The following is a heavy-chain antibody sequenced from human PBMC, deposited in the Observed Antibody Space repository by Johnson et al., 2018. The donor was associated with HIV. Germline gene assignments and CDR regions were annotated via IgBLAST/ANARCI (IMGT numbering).Heavy chain of an antibody. J-gene: IGHJ3*01. CDR1: GFTFSSYW. V-gene: IGHV3-74*01. CDR2: ISSDGSST. D-gene: IGHD1-1*01. Sequence: VQLVESGGGLVQPGGSLRLSCAASGFTFSSYWMHWVRQAPGKGLVWVSRISSDGSSTYYADSVKGRFTISRDNAKNTMFVQMNSLRAEDTAGYYCARSGPNWAFDFWGQGTMVTVSS. CDR3: ARSGPNWAFDF.